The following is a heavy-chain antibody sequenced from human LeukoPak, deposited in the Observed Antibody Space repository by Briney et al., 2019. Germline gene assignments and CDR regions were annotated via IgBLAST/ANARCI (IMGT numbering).Heavy chain of an antibody. CDR1: GGSFSGYY. CDR3: ASGGDWFDP. V-gene: IGHV4-34*01. J-gene: IGHJ5*02. CDR2: INHSGSA. Sequence: SETLSLTCAVYGGSFSGYYWSWIRQPPGKGLEWIGEINHSGSANYNPSLKSRVTISVDTSKNQFSLKLSSVTAADTAVYYCASGGDWFDPWGQGTLVTVSS.